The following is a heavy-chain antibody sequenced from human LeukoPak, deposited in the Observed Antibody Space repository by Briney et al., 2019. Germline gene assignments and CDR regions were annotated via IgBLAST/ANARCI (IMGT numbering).Heavy chain of an antibody. CDR2: INAGNGNT. V-gene: IGHV1-3*03. D-gene: IGHD3-3*01. CDR1: GYTFTSYA. J-gene: IGHJ4*02. CDR3: ARTPYDFWSGYHRSYYFDY. Sequence: ASVKVSCKASGYTFTSYAMHWVRQAPGQRLEWMGWINAGNGNTKYSREFQGRVTITRDTSASTAYMELSSLRSEDMAVYYCARTPYDFWSGYHRSYYFDYWGQGTLVTVSS.